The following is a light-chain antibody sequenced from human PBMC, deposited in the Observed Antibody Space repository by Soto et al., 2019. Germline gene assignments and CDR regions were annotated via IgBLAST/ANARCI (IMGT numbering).Light chain of an antibody. V-gene: IGKV1-5*03. Sequence: DIQMTQSPSTLSASVGDRVTITCRASQSISSWLAWYQQKPGKVPKLLIYKASSLESGVPSRFSGRGSGTEFTLTISSLQPDDFATYYCQQYNSYWTFGQGTKVEIK. CDR3: QQYNSYWT. CDR2: KAS. CDR1: QSISSW. J-gene: IGKJ1*01.